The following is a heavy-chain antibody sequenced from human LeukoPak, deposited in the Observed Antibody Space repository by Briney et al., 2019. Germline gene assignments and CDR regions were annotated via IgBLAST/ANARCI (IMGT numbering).Heavy chain of an antibody. J-gene: IGHJ3*02. D-gene: IGHD5-12*01. CDR1: GFTFSSYA. Sequence: GGSLRLSCAASGFTFSSYAMSWVRQAPGKGLEWVSAISGSGGSTYYADSVKGRFTISRDNSKNTLYLQMNSLRAEDTAVYYCAKVPQWLSGYDPYAFDIWGQGTMVTVSS. V-gene: IGHV3-23*01. CDR2: ISGSGGST. CDR3: AKVPQWLSGYDPYAFDI.